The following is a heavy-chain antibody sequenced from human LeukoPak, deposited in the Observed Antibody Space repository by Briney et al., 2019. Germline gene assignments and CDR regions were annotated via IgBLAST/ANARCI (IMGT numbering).Heavy chain of an antibody. D-gene: IGHD6-13*01. V-gene: IGHV4-61*01. CDR2: FSYNVHS. J-gene: IGHJ4*02. CDR1: GGSVSSSNYY. CDR3: ARVSVAGTGPDY. Sequence: SETLSLTCTVSGGSVSSSNYYWSWIRQPPGKGLEWVGFFSYNVHSDYDPSLKSRVTISVDTSKNQFSLRLSSVTAADTAIYYCARVSVAGTGPDYWGQGTLVTVSS.